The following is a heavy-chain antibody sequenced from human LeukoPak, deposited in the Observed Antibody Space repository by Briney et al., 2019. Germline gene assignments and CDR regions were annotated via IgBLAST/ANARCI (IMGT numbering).Heavy chain of an antibody. V-gene: IGHV4-34*01. Sequence: SETLSLTCAVYGGSFSGYYWSWIRQPPGEGLEWIGEINHSGSTNYNPSLKSRVTISVDTSKNQFSLKLSSVTAADTAVYYCARGGFVYWGQGTLVTVSS. CDR1: GGSFSGYY. CDR3: ARGGFVY. CDR2: INHSGST. J-gene: IGHJ4*02.